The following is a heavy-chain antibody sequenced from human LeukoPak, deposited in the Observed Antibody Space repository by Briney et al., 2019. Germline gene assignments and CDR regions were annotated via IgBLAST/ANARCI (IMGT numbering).Heavy chain of an antibody. CDR2: INPNSGGT. V-gene: IGHV1-2*02. CDR3: ARAYDSSGYCPDY. D-gene: IGHD3-22*01. J-gene: IGHJ4*02. Sequence: ASVKVSCKASGYTFTGYYMHWVRQAPEQGLDGMGWINPNSGGTNYAQKFQGRVTVTRDTSISTAYMELSRLRSDDTAVYYCARAYDSSGYCPDYWGQGTLVTVSS. CDR1: GYTFTGYY.